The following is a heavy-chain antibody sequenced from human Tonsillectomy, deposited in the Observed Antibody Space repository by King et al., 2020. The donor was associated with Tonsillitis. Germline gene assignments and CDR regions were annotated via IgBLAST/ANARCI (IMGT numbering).Heavy chain of an antibody. J-gene: IGHJ4*02. V-gene: IGHV3-53*01. Sequence: VQLVESGGGLIQPGGSLRLSCAASGFTVSSNYMSWVRQAPGKGLEWVSVIYSGGSTYYADSVTGRVTISRDNSKNTLYLQMNSLRAEDTAVYYCARVSLDSSVSYFDYWGQGTLVTVSS. CDR2: IYSGGST. D-gene: IGHD3-22*01. CDR3: ARVSLDSSVSYFDY. CDR1: GFTVSSNY.